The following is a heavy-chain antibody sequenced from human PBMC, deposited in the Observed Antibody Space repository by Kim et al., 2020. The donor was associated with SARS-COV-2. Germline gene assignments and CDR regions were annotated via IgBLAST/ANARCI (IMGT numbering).Heavy chain of an antibody. CDR1: GYTFTGYY. CDR3: ARDLLDIVVVPAAIRAFDI. V-gene: IGHV1-2*02. Sequence: ASVKVSCKASGYTFTGYYMHWVRQAPGQGLEWMGWINPNSGGTNYAQKFQGRVTMTRDTSISTAYMELSRLRSDDTAVYYCARDLLDIVVVPAAIRAFDIWGQGTMVTVSS. D-gene: IGHD2-2*02. CDR2: INPNSGGT. J-gene: IGHJ3*02.